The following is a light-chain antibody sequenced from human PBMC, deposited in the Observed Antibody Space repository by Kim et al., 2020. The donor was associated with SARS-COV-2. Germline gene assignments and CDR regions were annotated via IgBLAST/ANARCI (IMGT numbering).Light chain of an antibody. Sequence: SYELTQPPSVSVSPGQTASITCSGDNLGDKYACWYQQKPGQSPVLVIYQDSKRPSGIPERFSGSNSGNTATLTISGTQAMDEADYYCQAWDSSTLWVFGG. CDR3: QAWDSSTLWV. V-gene: IGLV3-1*01. J-gene: IGLJ3*02. CDR2: QDS. CDR1: NLGDKY.